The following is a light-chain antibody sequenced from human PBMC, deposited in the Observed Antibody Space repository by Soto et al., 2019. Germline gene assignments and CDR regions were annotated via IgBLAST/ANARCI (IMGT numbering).Light chain of an antibody. Sequence: DIQMTQSPSSLSASVGDRVTITCRASQSIDKYLNWYQQKPGKGPDLLIYAASNLRTGVPSRFSGSGSGTDFTLTISSLLPEDFATYYCQQSYSSPRTFGQGTKVDIK. CDR1: QSIDKY. CDR2: AAS. CDR3: QQSYSSPRT. J-gene: IGKJ1*01. V-gene: IGKV1-39*01.